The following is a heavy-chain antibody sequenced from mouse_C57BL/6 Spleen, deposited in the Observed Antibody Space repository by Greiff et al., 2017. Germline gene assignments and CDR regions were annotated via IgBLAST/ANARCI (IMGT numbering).Heavy chain of an antibody. Sequence: QVHVKQSGAELVKPGASVKISCKASGYAFSSYWMNWVKQRPGKGLEWIGQIYPGDGDTNYNGKFKGKATLTADKSSSTAYMQLSSLTSEDSAVYFCARGTYYSSSYAMDYWGQGTSVTVSS. D-gene: IGHD2-5*01. CDR1: GYAFSSYW. V-gene: IGHV1-80*01. CDR2: IYPGDGDT. J-gene: IGHJ4*01. CDR3: ARGTYYSSSYAMDY.